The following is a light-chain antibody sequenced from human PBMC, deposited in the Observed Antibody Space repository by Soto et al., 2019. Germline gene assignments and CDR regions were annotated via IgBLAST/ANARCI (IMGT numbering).Light chain of an antibody. CDR2: SYN. CDR1: SSNIGSNT. J-gene: IGLJ2*01. CDR3: AAWDDSLNGVV. V-gene: IGLV1-44*01. Sequence: QSVLTQPPSASGTPGQRVTISCSGSSSNIGSNTVNWYQQLPGTAPKLLIYSYNQRPSGVPDRFSGSKSGTSASLAISGIQSEDEADYYCAAWDDSLNGVVFGGWTKLNAL.